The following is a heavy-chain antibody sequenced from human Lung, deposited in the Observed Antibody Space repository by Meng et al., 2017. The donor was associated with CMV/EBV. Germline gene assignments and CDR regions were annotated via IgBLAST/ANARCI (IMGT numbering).Heavy chain of an antibody. J-gene: IGHJ6*02. CDR3: ARSRGLNSTPSLPPTYCLDV. V-gene: IGHV1-69*10. Sequence: SSXXVSXKASGGTXSKDVISWLRQAPGQGPDWMGWIILIPGRPKHAQKFQDRVTNTADRSTSAVFMELPSLASDGTTVYYFARSRGLNSTPSLPPTYCLDVXGHGXTVTVSS. D-gene: IGHD2-2*01. CDR1: GGTXSKDV. CDR2: IILIPGRP.